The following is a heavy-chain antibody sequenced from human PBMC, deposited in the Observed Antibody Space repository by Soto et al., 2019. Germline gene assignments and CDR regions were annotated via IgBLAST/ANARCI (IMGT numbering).Heavy chain of an antibody. J-gene: IGHJ6*02. V-gene: IGHV3-49*03. CDR2: IRSKAYGGTT. D-gene: IGHD6-13*01. CDR1: GFTFGDYA. Sequence: GGSLRLSCTASGFTFGDYAMSWFRQAPGKGLEWVGFIRSKAYGGTTEYAASVKGRFTIPRDDSKSIAYLQMNSLKTEDTAVYYCTRAIIAAAGTDGMDVWGQGTTVTVSS. CDR3: TRAIIAAAGTDGMDV.